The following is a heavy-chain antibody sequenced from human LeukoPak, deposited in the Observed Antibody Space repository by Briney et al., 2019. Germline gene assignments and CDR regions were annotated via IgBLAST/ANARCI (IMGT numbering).Heavy chain of an antibody. CDR3: ARTSGWYFDY. Sequence: ASVKVSCKASGYTFTSYYMHWVRQAPGQGLEWMGIINPSGGSTSYAQKFQGRVTMTRDTSTSTAYMELRSLRSDDTAVYYCARTSGWYFDYWGQGTLVAVSS. CDR2: INPSGGST. V-gene: IGHV1-46*01. J-gene: IGHJ4*02. D-gene: IGHD6-19*01. CDR1: GYTFTSYY.